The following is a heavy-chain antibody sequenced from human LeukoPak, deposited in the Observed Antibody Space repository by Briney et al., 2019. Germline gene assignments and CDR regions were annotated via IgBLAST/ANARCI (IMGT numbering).Heavy chain of an antibody. J-gene: IGHJ5*02. CDR2: IYYSGST. D-gene: IGHD2-21*01. CDR3: ARGGAYCGGDCYPGFDP. V-gene: IGHV4-30-4*08. CDR1: GGSISSGDYY. Sequence: SETLSLTCTVSGGSISSGDYYWSWIRQPPGKGLEWIGYIYYSGSTYYNPSLKSRVTISVDTSKNQFSLKLSSVTAADTAVYYCARGGAYCGGDCYPGFDPWGQGTLVTVSS.